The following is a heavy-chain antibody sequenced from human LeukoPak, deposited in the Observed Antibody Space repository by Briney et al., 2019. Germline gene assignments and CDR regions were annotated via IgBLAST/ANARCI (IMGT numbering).Heavy chain of an antibody. CDR2: INWNGGDT. Sequence: GGSLRLSCAASGFTFDDYGMSWVRQTPGKGLEWVSGINWNGGDTGYADSVKGRFTISRDNAKKSLFLQMNSLRVEDTAFYYCAREDDYDTLTGYHLAFFDSWGQGILVTVSS. CDR1: GFTFDDYG. V-gene: IGHV3-20*04. D-gene: IGHD3-9*01. J-gene: IGHJ5*01. CDR3: AREDDYDTLTGYHLAFFDS.